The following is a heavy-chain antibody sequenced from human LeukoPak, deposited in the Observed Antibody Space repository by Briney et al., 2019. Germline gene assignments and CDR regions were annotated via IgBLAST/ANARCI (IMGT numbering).Heavy chain of an antibody. CDR1: GYGFSTCW. J-gene: IGHJ4*02. Sequence: GESLKISCKGSGYGFSTCWIGWVRQMPGKGLEWMGIIYPGDFDTRYSPSFRGQVTISADKSITTAYLQWDNLKASDIAIYYCVTNGRNGAYLVDYWGQGTLVTVSS. CDR3: VTNGRNGAYLVDY. D-gene: IGHD2-8*01. CDR2: IYPGDFDT. V-gene: IGHV5-51*01.